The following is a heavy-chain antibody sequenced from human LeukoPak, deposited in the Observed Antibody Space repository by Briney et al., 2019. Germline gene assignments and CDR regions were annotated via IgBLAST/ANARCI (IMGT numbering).Heavy chain of an antibody. CDR1: GYTFTAYH. Sequence: ASEKVSCKASGYTFTAYHMHWVRQAPGQGLEWMGIINPNDGSTNYAQRLQGRVTMTRDRSTSTVYMELSSLRSEDTAVYYYARGTQIDSSVYYAGHFDYWGQGTLVSVSS. V-gene: IGHV1-46*01. CDR3: ARGTQIDSSVYYAGHFDY. CDR2: INPNDGST. D-gene: IGHD3-22*01. J-gene: IGHJ4*02.